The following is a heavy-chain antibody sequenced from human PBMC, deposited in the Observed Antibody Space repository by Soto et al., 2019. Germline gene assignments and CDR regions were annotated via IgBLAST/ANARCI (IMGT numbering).Heavy chain of an antibody. D-gene: IGHD6-13*01. CDR3: AKVSSSWYAGFFDL. V-gene: IGHV3-23*01. CDR2: LSGSGGSI. J-gene: IGHJ4*02. Sequence: GGSLRLSCAASGLTFSSYAMTWVRQAPGKGLEWVSGLSGSGGSIYYADSVKGRFTISRDNSMNTLYLQMKTLRAEDTAVYYCAKVSSSWYAGFFDLWGQGTPVTVSS. CDR1: GLTFSSYA.